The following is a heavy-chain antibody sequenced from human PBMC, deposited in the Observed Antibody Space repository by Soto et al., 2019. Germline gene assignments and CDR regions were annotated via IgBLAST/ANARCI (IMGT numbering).Heavy chain of an antibody. CDR1: GYNFMSYG. J-gene: IGHJ4*02. V-gene: IGHV1-18*01. Sequence: QVHLVQSGPEVKKPGASVTVSCKASGYNFMSYGISWVRQAPGQGLEWMAWISAYNGNTNYAQKFQDRVTMTTDTSTATSHMDLRSLSSDDTAVYYCARYHFLIDYYDSSGYLYYFDYWGQGMLVTVSS. D-gene: IGHD3-22*01. CDR3: ARYHFLIDYYDSSGYLYYFDY. CDR2: ISAYNGNT.